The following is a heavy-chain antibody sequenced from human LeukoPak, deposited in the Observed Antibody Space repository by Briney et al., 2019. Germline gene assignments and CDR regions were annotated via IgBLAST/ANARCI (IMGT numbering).Heavy chain of an antibody. CDR2: IIPIFGTA. CDR3: ARGPDYGGNSL. Sequence: GASVKVSCKASGGTFSSYAISWVRQAPGQGHEWMGGIIPIFGTANYAQKFQGRVTITADESTSTAYMELSSLRSEDTAVYYCARGPDYGGNSLWGQGTLVTVSS. J-gene: IGHJ4*02. V-gene: IGHV1-69*13. CDR1: GGTFSSYA. D-gene: IGHD4-23*01.